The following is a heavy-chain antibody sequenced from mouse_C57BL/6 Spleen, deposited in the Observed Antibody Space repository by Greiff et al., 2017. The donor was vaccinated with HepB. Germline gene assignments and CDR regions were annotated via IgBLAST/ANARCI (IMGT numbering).Heavy chain of an antibody. V-gene: IGHV1-52*01. J-gene: IGHJ1*03. CDR1: GYTFTSYW. CDR3: ARSNSYYYGSHWYFDV. D-gene: IGHD1-1*01. Sequence: QVQLQQPGAELVRPGSSVKLSCKASGYTFTSYWMHWVKQRPIQGLEWIGNIDPSDSETHYNQKFKDKATLTVDKSSSTAYMQLSSLTSEDSAVYYCARSNSYYYGSHWYFDVWGTGTTVTVSS. CDR2: IDPSDSET.